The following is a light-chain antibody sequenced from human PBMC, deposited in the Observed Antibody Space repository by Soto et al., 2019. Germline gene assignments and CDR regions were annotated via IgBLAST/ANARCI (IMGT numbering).Light chain of an antibody. Sequence: EIVLTQSPGTLSLSPGERASLSCRASQSVSSSYLAWYQQKPGQAPRLLIYGASSRATGIPDRFSGSGSGTDVTLTISRLEPEDFAVYFCQQYGSSPSWTFVQGTKVDIK. J-gene: IGKJ1*01. CDR1: QSVSSSY. CDR3: QQYGSSPSWT. V-gene: IGKV3-20*01. CDR2: GAS.